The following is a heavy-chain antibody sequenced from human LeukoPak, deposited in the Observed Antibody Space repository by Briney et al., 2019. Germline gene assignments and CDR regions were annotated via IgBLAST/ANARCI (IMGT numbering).Heavy chain of an antibody. CDR1: GDTFSNYA. J-gene: IGHJ4*02. D-gene: IGHD4-11*01. Sequence: ASVKVSCKASGDTFSNYAISWVRQAPGQGLEWMGWISAYNGNTHYAQKLQGRVTMTTDTSTSTAYMELRSLRSDDTAVYYCARAAPITVTRGRTLDYWGQGTLVTVSS. V-gene: IGHV1-18*01. CDR2: ISAYNGNT. CDR3: ARAAPITVTRGRTLDY.